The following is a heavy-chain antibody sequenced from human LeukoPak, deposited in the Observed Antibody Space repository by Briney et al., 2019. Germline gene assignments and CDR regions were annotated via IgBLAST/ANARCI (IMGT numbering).Heavy chain of an antibody. D-gene: IGHD3-22*01. CDR3: AKDWPASSYESSGYQSY. CDR2: IYSGGST. V-gene: IGHV3-53*01. Sequence: GGSLRLSGAASGFTVRSNNMTWVGQALEKGLNGVSVIYSGGSTYYADTVKGGVTISRDNSKNTLSLQINRLRAEDTAVYYCAKDWPASSYESSGYQSYWGQGTMVTVSS. J-gene: IGHJ4*02. CDR1: GFTVRSNN.